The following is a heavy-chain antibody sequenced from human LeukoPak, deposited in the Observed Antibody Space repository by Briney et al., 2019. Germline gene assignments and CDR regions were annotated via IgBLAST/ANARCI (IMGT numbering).Heavy chain of an antibody. V-gene: IGHV1-58*01. J-gene: IGHJ5*02. Sequence: GASVKVSCKASGFTFTSSAVQWVRQARGQRLEWIGWIVVGSGNTNYAQKFQERVTITRNTSISTAYMELSSLRSEDTAVYYCARRVMVRGVLLIWFDPWGQGTLVTVSS. CDR3: ARRVMVRGVLLIWFDP. D-gene: IGHD3-10*01. CDR2: IVVGSGNT. CDR1: GFTFTSSA.